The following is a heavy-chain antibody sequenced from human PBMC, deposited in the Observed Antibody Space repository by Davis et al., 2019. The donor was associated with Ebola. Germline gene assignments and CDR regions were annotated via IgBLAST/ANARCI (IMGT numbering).Heavy chain of an antibody. CDR2: IYPGDSDT. CDR1: GNSFSTHW. CDR3: ARHKYITSFGDY. V-gene: IGHV5-51*01. J-gene: IGHJ4*02. Sequence: ESLKISCKDSGNSFSTHWIGWVRQMPGKGLEWMGIIYPGDSDTRYSPSFQGQVTISADKSISTAYLQWSSLKASDTAMYYCARHKYITSFGDYWGQGTLVTVSS. D-gene: IGHD3-16*01.